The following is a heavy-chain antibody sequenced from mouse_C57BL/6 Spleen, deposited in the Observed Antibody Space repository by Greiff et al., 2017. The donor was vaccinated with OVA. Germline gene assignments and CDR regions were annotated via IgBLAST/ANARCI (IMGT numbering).Heavy chain of an antibody. Sequence: EVQVVESGGGLVKPGGSLKLSCAASGFTFSSYAMSWVRQTPEKRLEWVATISDGGSYTYYPDNVKGRFTISRDNAKNNLYLQMSHLKSEDTAMYYCARDRGTAQATWFAYWGQGTLVTVSA. CDR1: GFTFSSYA. V-gene: IGHV5-4*01. CDR2: ISDGGSYT. CDR3: ARDRGTAQATWFAY. D-gene: IGHD3-2*02. J-gene: IGHJ3*01.